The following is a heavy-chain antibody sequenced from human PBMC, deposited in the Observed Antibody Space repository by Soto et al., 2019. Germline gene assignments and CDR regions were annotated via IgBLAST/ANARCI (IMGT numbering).Heavy chain of an antibody. Sequence: GGSLRLSCAVSGFTFSSYWMNWVRQAPGEGLVWVARINRDGSTTTYADSVKGRFTISRDNARNTLYLQMNSLRAEDTAVYYCARHELGYYDILTGYYVDYWGQGTLVPVSS. CDR2: INRDGSTT. CDR3: ARHELGYYDILTGYYVDY. D-gene: IGHD3-9*01. J-gene: IGHJ4*02. V-gene: IGHV3-74*03. CDR1: GFTFSSYW.